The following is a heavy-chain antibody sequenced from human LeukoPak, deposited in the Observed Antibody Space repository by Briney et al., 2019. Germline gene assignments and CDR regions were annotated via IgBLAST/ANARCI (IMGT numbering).Heavy chain of an antibody. CDR2: IYYRGST. V-gene: IGHV4-59*11. CDR1: GGSISIHY. J-gene: IGHJ4*02. CDR3: ARMDTSYYFDY. D-gene: IGHD3/OR15-3a*01. Sequence: SETLSLTCTVSGGSISIHYWNWIRHPPGKGRAWIGYIYYRGSTTYNPSLKSRVTISVDTSKNQFSLNLSSVTAADTAVYYCARMDTSYYFDYWGQGTLVTVSS.